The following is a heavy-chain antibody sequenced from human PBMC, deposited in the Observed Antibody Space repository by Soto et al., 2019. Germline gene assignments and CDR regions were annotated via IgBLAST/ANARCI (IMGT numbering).Heavy chain of an antibody. CDR3: AKARSGSYYLYFDY. CDR1: GFTFSSYA. Sequence: TGGSLRLSCASSGFTFSSYAMSWVRQAPGKGLEWVSAISGSGGSTYYADSVKGRFTISRDNSKNTLYLQMNSLRAEDTAVYYCAKARSGSYYLYFDYWGQGTLVTVSS. D-gene: IGHD1-26*01. V-gene: IGHV3-23*01. J-gene: IGHJ4*02. CDR2: ISGSGGST.